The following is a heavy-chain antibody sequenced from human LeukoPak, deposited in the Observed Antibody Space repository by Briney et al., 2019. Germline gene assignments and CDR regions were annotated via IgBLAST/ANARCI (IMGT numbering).Heavy chain of an antibody. CDR3: ARGRGTGYSSSWYDLDY. CDR1: GDTFSSYA. V-gene: IGHV1-3*03. Sequence: ASVKVSCKASGDTFSSYAISWVRQAPGQRLEWMGWINAGNGNTKYSQEFQGRVTITRDTSASTAYMELSSLRSEDMAVYYCARGRGTGYSSSWYDLDYWGQGTLVTVSS. CDR2: INAGNGNT. D-gene: IGHD6-13*01. J-gene: IGHJ4*02.